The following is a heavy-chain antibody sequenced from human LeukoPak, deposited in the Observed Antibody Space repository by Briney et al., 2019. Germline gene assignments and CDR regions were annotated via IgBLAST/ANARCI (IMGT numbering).Heavy chain of an antibody. J-gene: IGHJ4*02. D-gene: IGHD3-16*01. CDR2: AYYTGNT. CDR3: ARGAYFDS. V-gene: IGHV4-39*07. Sequence: SETLSLTCTASGGSISGRPYYWGWIRQPPGKGLEWIGSAYYTGNTYYNSSLKSRVTISLDTSKNQFSLKLNSVTAADTAVYYCARGAYFDSWGRGTLFTVSS. CDR1: GGSISGRPYY.